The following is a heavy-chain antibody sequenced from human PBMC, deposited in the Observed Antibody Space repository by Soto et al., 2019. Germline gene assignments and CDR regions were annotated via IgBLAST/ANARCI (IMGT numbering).Heavy chain of an antibody. CDR2: IYYSGST. Sequence: PSETLSLTCTVSGGSISSGDYYWSWIRQPPGKGLEWIGYIYYSGSTYYNPSLKSRVTISVDTSKNQFSLKLSSVTAADTAVYYCARVVGGMDYHYGMDVWGQGTTVTVSS. J-gene: IGHJ6*02. CDR1: GGSISSGDYY. CDR3: ARVVGGMDYHYGMDV. D-gene: IGHD3-10*01. V-gene: IGHV4-30-4*01.